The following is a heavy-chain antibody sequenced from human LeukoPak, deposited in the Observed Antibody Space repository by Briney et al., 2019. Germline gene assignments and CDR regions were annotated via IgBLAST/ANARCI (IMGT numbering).Heavy chain of an antibody. CDR2: INPNSGGT. D-gene: IGHD5-18*01. V-gene: IGHV1-2*06. J-gene: IGHJ4*02. CDR1: GYTFTDYN. Sequence: ASVKVSCKASGYTFTDYNMHWVRQAPGQGLEWMGRINPNSGGTKYAQKFQGRVTMTRDTSISTAYMELTRLRSDDTAVYYCARGRGHSYKYYFDYWGQGTLVIVSS. CDR3: ARGRGHSYKYYFDY.